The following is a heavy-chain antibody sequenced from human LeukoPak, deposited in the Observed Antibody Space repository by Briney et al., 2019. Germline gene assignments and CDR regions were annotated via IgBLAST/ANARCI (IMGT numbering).Heavy chain of an antibody. CDR2: ISAYNGNT. Sequence: ASVKVSCKASGYTFTSYGISWVRQAPGQGLEWMGWISAYNGNTNYAQKLQGRVTMTTDTSTSTAYMELRSLRSDDTAVYYCARELAALYYYGMDVWGQGTTXXVSS. D-gene: IGHD6-25*01. CDR3: ARELAALYYYGMDV. CDR1: GYTFTSYG. J-gene: IGHJ6*02. V-gene: IGHV1-18*01.